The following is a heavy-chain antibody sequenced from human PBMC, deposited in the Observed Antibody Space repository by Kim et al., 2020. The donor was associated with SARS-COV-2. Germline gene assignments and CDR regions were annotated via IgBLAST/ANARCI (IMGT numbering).Heavy chain of an antibody. V-gene: IGHV1-2*02. CDR1: GYTFTGYY. CDR2: INPNSGGT. D-gene: IGHD6-6*01. J-gene: IGHJ6*02. Sequence: ASVKVSCKASGYTFTGYYMHWVRQAPGQGLEWMGWINPNSGGTNYAQKFQGRVTMTRDTSISTAYMELSRLRSDDTAVYYCAREGGWYSSSSTVYYYYGMGVWGQGTTVTVSS. CDR3: AREGGWYSSSSTVYYYYGMGV.